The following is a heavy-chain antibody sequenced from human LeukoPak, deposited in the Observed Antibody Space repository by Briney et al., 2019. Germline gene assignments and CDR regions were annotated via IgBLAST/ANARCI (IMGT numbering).Heavy chain of an antibody. CDR2: IYSGGST. Sequence: GGSLRLSCAASGFTVSSNCMSWVRQAPGKGLEWVSVIYSGGSTYYADSVKGRFTISRDNSKDTLYLQMNSLRAEDTAVYYCARDRNGWYYFDYWGQGTLVTVSS. CDR3: ARDRNGWYYFDY. J-gene: IGHJ4*02. CDR1: GFTVSSNC. D-gene: IGHD1-1*01. V-gene: IGHV3-53*01.